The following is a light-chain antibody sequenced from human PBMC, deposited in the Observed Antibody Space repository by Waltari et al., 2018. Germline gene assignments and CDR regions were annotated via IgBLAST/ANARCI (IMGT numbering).Light chain of an antibody. Sequence: DIVMTQSPDSLAVSLGERATINCKSSQSVLYRSNNKTDLAWYPQKPGQPPKLLIYWASTREAGVPDRFSGSGSGTDFTLTISSLQAEDVAVYYCQQYYSTRFTFGPGTKVDIK. CDR1: QSVLYRSNNKTD. J-gene: IGKJ3*01. V-gene: IGKV4-1*01. CDR2: WAS. CDR3: QQYYSTRFT.